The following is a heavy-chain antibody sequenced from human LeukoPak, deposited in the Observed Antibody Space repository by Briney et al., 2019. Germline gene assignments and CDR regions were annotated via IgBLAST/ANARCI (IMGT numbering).Heavy chain of an antibody. CDR1: GGSISSYY. CDR2: IYYSGST. CDR3: AGQYCSGGSCQLDY. J-gene: IGHJ4*02. D-gene: IGHD2-15*01. V-gene: IGHV4-59*01. Sequence: SETLSLTCTVSGGSISSYYWSWIRQPPGKGLEWIGYIYYSGSTNYNPSLKRRVTISVETSKKKFSLQLSSVTAADTAVYYCAGQYCSGGSCQLDYWGQGTLVTVSS.